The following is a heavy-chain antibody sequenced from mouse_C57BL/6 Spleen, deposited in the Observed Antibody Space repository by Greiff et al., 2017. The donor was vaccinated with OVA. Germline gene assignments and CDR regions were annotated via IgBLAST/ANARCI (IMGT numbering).Heavy chain of an antibody. V-gene: IGHV10-3*01. CDR1: GFTFNTYA. CDR2: IRSTGSNSAT. J-gene: IGHJ3*01. Sequence: EVKLVESGGGLVQPKGSLKLSCAASGFTFNTYAMHWVRQAPGKGLEWVARIRSTGSNSATYYTESVKDTFTISRDESQSMLYLQTNNLKSEDSAVYYCVRGAYWGQGTLVTVSA. CDR3: VRGAY.